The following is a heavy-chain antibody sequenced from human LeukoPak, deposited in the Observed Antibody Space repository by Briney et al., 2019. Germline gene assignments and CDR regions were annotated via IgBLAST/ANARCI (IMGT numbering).Heavy chain of an antibody. CDR1: GYTFTSYG. J-gene: IGHJ6*02. CDR3: ARDHNYYYYYGMDV. CDR2: ISAYNGNT. V-gene: IGHV1-18*01. Sequence: ASVKVSCKASGYTFTSYGISGVRQAPGQVLEWMGWISAYNGNTNYAQKLQGRVTMTTDTSTSTAYMELRSLRSDDTAVYYCARDHNYYYYYGMDVWGQGTTVTVSS.